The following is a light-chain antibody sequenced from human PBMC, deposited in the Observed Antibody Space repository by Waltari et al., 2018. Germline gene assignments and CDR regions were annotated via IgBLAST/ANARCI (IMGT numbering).Light chain of an antibody. V-gene: IGLV2-14*01. Sequence: QSALTQPASVSGSPGQSITISCTGTSSDVGGYNYVSWYQQHPGKAPKLMIYEVSNRPSGFSNRFSGSKSGNTASLTISGLQAEDEADYYCSSYTSSSTHGVVFGGGTKLTVL. CDR1: SSDVGGYNY. J-gene: IGLJ2*01. CDR3: SSYTSSSTHGVV. CDR2: EVS.